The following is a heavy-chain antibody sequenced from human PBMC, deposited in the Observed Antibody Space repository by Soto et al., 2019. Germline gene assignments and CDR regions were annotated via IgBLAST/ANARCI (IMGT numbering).Heavy chain of an antibody. V-gene: IGHV1-2*02. J-gene: IGHJ4*02. D-gene: IGHD6-25*01. CDR2: INPNSGGT. CDR3: ARDLSTAGEKNSPFDY. Sequence: ASVKVSCKASGYTFTGYYMHWVRQAPGQGREWMGWINPNSGGTNYAQKFQGRVTMTRDTSISTAYMELSRLRSDDTAVYYCARDLSTAGEKNSPFDYSGQGSL. CDR1: GYTFTGYY.